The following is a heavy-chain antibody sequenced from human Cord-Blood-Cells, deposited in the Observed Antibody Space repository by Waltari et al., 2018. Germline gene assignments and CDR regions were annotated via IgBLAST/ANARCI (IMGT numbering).Heavy chain of an antibody. V-gene: IGHV1-69*09. CDR2: VNPFMCIS. J-gene: IGHJ6*03. Sequence: QVQLVQSGAEVKKPGSTVKVACKASGGTFSSYAISWVRQAPGQGLEGMGRVNPFMCISKYVQKVQGRVTMTADQSTSTAYTELSSLRSEDMAVYYCARDGRFWSSYYYLDVWGKGTRVTVAS. CDR1: GGTFSSYA. CDR3: ARDGRFWSSYYYLDV. D-gene: IGHD3-3*01.